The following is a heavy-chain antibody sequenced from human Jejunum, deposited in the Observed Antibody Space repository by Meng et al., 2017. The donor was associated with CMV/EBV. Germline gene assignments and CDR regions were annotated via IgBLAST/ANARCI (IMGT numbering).Heavy chain of an antibody. CDR3: ARDSYHYGSSTYNWFDP. CDR2: IHHSGTT. J-gene: IGHJ5*02. CDR1: SIRPVW. Sequence: SIRPVWRSWILQSPGRGLGWIGYIHHSGTTTRNPSLGSRVAMSVDTSNNQFSLKLTSVTAADTAVYYCARDSYHYGSSTYNWFDPWGQGILVTVSS. D-gene: IGHD3-10*01. V-gene: IGHV4-59*01.